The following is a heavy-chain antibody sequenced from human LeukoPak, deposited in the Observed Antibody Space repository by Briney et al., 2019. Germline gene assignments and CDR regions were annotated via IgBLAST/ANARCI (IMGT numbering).Heavy chain of an antibody. V-gene: IGHV4-34*01. D-gene: IGHD1-7*01. Sequence: SETLSLTCAVYGGSFSGYYWSWIRQPPGKGLEWIGEINHSGSTNYNPSLKSRVTISVDTSKNQFSLKLSSVTAADTAVYYCARGSGTTRLWRWGQGTLVTVSS. J-gene: IGHJ4*02. CDR2: INHSGST. CDR1: GGSFSGYY. CDR3: ARGSGTTRLWR.